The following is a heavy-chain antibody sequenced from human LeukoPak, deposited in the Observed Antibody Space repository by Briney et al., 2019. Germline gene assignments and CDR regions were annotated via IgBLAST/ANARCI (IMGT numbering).Heavy chain of an antibody. CDR2: INSDGSST. Sequence: GGSLRLSCAASGFTFSSYWMHWVRQGPGKGLVWVSRINSDGSSTNYADSVRGRFTISRDNAENTLYLQMNSLRVEDTAVYYCARRVVVAAAPYYFDYWGQGTLVTGSS. J-gene: IGHJ4*02. CDR1: GFTFSSYW. CDR3: ARRVVVAAAPYYFDY. D-gene: IGHD2-2*01. V-gene: IGHV3-74*01.